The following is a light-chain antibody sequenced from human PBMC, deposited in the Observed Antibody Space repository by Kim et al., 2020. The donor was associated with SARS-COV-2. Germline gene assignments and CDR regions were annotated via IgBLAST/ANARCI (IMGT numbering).Light chain of an antibody. CDR1: QSVLYSSNNKNY. V-gene: IGKV4-1*01. CDR2: WAS. J-gene: IGKJ2*01. Sequence: ATINCKSSQSVLYSSNNKNYLAWYQQKPGQPPKLLIYWASTRESGVPDRFSGSGSGTDFTLSISSPQAEDVAVYYCQQYYSTPPYTFGQGTKLEI. CDR3: QQYYSTPPYT.